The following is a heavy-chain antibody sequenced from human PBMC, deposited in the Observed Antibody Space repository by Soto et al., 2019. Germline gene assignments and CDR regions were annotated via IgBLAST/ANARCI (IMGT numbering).Heavy chain of an antibody. CDR2: VYHTGRT. CDR1: GGSFKSGSYS. Sequence: PSETLSLTCTVSGGSFKSGSYSWSWIRQPPGKGLEWIGYVYHTGRTSYNPSLKSRVSISMDTSKNQFSLNLDSVTAAETAVYFCARDFAHFDSWGQGTLVTVS. V-gene: IGHV4-61*01. J-gene: IGHJ4*02. CDR3: ARDFAHFDS. D-gene: IGHD3-3*01.